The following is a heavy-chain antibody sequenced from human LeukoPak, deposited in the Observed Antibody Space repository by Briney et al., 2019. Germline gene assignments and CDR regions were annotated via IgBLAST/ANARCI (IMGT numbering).Heavy chain of an antibody. CDR2: ISNDGSNK. Sequence: EGSLRLSCAASGFTFSDYWMHWVRQAPGKGLEWVAVISNDGSNKYYADSVKGRFTISRDNSKNTLYLQMNSLRAEDTAVYYCARADRNCSSTSCYDWFDPWGQGTLVTVSS. CDR3: ARADRNCSSTSCYDWFDP. J-gene: IGHJ5*02. V-gene: IGHV3-30-3*01. D-gene: IGHD2-2*01. CDR1: GFTFSDYW.